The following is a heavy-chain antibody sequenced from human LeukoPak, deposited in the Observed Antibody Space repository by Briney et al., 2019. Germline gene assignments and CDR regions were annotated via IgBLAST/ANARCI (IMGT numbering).Heavy chain of an antibody. Sequence: SETLSLTCTVSCGSLSGYYWSWIRQPPGQGLEWIGYIYYSGSTNYNPSLKSRVTISVDTSKNQFPLKLSSVTAADTTVYYCARDPEYSSPAFDIWGQGTMVTVSS. D-gene: IGHD6-6*01. CDR1: CGSLSGYY. V-gene: IGHV4-59*01. CDR3: ARDPEYSSPAFDI. CDR2: IYYSGST. J-gene: IGHJ3*02.